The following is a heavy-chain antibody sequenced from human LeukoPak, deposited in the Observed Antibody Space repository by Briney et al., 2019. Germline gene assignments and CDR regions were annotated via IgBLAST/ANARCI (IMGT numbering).Heavy chain of an antibody. CDR3: ARSVRGVILGY. D-gene: IGHD3-10*01. V-gene: IGHV5-51*01. CDR1: GYNFTTYW. CDR2: IYPGDSDT. Sequence: GKSLKISCMGSGYNFTTYWIGWVRQMPGRGLEWMGIIYPGDSDTRYSPSFQGQVTISADKSISTAYLQWSSLKASDTAMYYCARSVRGVILGYWGQGTLVTVSS. J-gene: IGHJ4*02.